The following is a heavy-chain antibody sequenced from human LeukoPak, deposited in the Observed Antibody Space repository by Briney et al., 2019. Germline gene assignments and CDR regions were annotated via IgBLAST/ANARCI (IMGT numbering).Heavy chain of an antibody. J-gene: IGHJ5*02. Sequence: SETLSLTCTVSGGSISSGGYYWSWIRQHPGKGLEWIGYIYYSGSTYYNPSLKSRVTISVDTSKNQFSLKLSSVTAADTAVYYCARGITTVQGNWFDPWGQGTPVTVSS. CDR3: ARGITTVQGNWFDP. D-gene: IGHD3-3*01. CDR2: IYYSGST. CDR1: GGSISSGGYY. V-gene: IGHV4-31*03.